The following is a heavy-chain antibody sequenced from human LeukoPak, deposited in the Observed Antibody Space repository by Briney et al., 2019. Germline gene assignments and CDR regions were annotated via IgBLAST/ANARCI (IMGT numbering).Heavy chain of an antibody. J-gene: IGHJ4*02. CDR1: GGTFSSYA. Sequence: SVKVSCKASGGTFSSYAISWVRQAPGQGLEWMGGIIPIFGTANYAQKFQGRVTITADESTSTAYIELSSLRSEDTAVYYCARASGAYSSGWYGDFDYWGQGTLVTVSS. V-gene: IGHV1-69*01. CDR3: ARASGAYSSGWYGDFDY. CDR2: IIPIFGTA. D-gene: IGHD6-19*01.